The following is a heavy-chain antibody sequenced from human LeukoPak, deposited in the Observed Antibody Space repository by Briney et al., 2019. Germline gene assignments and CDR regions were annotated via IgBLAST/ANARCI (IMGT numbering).Heavy chain of an antibody. J-gene: IGHJ1*01. D-gene: IGHD3-3*01. CDR1: GGSMSSYY. CDR3: ASASGSPEHFQH. CDR2: IYYSGST. Sequence: SETLSLTCTVSGGSMSSYYWSWIRQPPGKELEWIGYIYYSGSTKYKPSLKSRVTISVDTSKNQFSLKLSSVTAADTAVYYCASASGSPEHFQHWGQGTLVTVSS. V-gene: IGHV4-59*01.